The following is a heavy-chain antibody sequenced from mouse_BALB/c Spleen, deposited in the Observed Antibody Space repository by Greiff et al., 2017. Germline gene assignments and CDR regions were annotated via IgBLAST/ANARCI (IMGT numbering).Heavy chain of an antibody. CDR2: ISYDGSN. CDR3: ARENYGYY. D-gene: IGHD2-2*01. J-gene: IGHJ2*01. V-gene: IGHV3-6*02. CDR1: GYSITSGYY. Sequence: VQLKESGPGLVKPSQSLSLTCSVTGYSITSGYYWNWIRQFPGNKLEWMGYISYDGSNNYNPSLKNRISITRDTSKNQFFLKLNSVTTEDTATYYCARENYGYYWGQGTTLTVSS.